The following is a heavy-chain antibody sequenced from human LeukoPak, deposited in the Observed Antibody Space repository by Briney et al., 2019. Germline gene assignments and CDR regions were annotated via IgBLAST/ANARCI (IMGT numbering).Heavy chain of an antibody. J-gene: IGHJ4*02. D-gene: IGHD2-8*01. CDR3: AKEKGHWYAARSGPLDY. CDR2: IIPILGIA. CDR1: GGTFSSYA. Sequence: GASVKVSCKASGGTFSSYAISWVRQAPGQGLEWMGRIIPILGIANYAQKFQGRVTITADKSTSTAYMELSSLRAEDTAVYYCAKEKGHWYAARSGPLDYWGQGTLVTVSS. V-gene: IGHV1-69*04.